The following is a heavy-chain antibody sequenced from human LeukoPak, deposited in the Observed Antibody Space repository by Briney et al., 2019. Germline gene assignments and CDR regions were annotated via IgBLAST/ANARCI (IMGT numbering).Heavy chain of an antibody. CDR3: AKGSSSHQYSFDY. CDR2: TRYDKSNI. V-gene: IGHV3-30*02. CDR1: GFTLTSYG. J-gene: IGHJ4*02. D-gene: IGHD6-13*01. Sequence: GGSLRLSCAASGFTLTSYGMHWVRQAPGKGLEWVALTRYDKSNIYYADSVKGRFTISRDNSKNTLHLQMNSLRAEDTAVYYCAKGSSSHQYSFDYWGQGTLVTVSS.